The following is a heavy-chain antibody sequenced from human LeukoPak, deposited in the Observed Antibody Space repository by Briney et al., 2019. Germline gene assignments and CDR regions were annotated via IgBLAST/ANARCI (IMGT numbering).Heavy chain of an antibody. J-gene: IGHJ4*02. CDR1: GFTFTNAW. CDR2: ISSSSSYI. CDR3: ARDSGYDFALDY. V-gene: IGHV3-21*01. D-gene: IGHD5-12*01. Sequence: GGSLRLSCAASGFTFTNAWMNWVRQAPGKGLEWVSSISSSSSYIYYADSVKGRFTISRDNAKNSLYLQMNSLRAEDTAVYYCARDSGYDFALDYWGQGTLVTVSS.